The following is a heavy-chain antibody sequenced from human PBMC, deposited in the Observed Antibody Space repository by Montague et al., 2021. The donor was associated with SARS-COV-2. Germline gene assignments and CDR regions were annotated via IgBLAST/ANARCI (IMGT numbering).Heavy chain of an antibody. CDR3: ARDLMELQGMDV. CDR1: GFTVSGNY. V-gene: IGHV3-53*01. J-gene: IGHJ6*02. D-gene: IGHD1-7*01. CDR2: IYSGGST. Sequence: SLRLSCAASGFTVSGNYMSWVRQAPGKGLEWVSVIYSGGSTYYADSVKGRFTISRDNSKNTLYLQMNSLRAEDTAVYYCARDLMELQGMDVCGQGTTVTVSS.